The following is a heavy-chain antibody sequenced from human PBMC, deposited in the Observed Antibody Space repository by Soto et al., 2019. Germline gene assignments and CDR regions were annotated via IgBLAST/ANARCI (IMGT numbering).Heavy chain of an antibody. CDR2: INPSGGST. CDR3: ASSDWSGGYYYYGMDV. J-gene: IGHJ6*02. Sequence: ASEKVSCKASGYTFTSYYMHWVRQAPGQGLEWMGIINPSGGSTSYAQKFQGRVTMTRDTSTSTVYMELSSLRSEDTAVYYCASSDWSGGYYYYGMDVWGQGTTVTVSS. D-gene: IGHD3-9*01. V-gene: IGHV1-46*01. CDR1: GYTFTSYY.